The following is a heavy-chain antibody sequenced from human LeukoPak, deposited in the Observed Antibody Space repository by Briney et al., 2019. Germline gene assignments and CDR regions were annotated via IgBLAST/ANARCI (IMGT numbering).Heavy chain of an antibody. J-gene: IGHJ5*02. Sequence: AGGSLRLSCAASGFTFDDYAMHWVRQAPGKGLEWVSLISGDGGSTYYADSVKGRFTISRDNAKNTLYLQMNSLRAEDTAVYYCAREYSTGFDPWGQGTLVTVSS. CDR2: ISGDGGST. V-gene: IGHV3-43*02. D-gene: IGHD2-15*01. CDR3: AREYSTGFDP. CDR1: GFTFDDYA.